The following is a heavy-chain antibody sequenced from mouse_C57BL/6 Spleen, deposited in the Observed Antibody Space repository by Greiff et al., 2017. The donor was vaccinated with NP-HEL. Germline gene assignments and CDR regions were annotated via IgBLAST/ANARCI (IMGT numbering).Heavy chain of an antibody. D-gene: IGHD1-1*01. J-gene: IGHJ2*01. Sequence: VQLQQPGAELVKPGASVKLSCKASGYTFTSYWMHWVKQRPGQGLEWIGMIHPNSGSTNYNEKFKSKATLTVDKSSSTAYLQLSSLTSEDAAVYYCARPTFITTVVKDYWGQGTTLTVSS. CDR2: IHPNSGST. V-gene: IGHV1-64*01. CDR3: ARPTFITTVVKDY. CDR1: GYTFTSYW.